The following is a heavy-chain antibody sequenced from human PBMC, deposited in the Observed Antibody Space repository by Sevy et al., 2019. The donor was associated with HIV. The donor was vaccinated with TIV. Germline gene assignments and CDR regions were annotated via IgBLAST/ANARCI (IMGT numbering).Heavy chain of an antibody. Sequence: GGSLRLSCAASGFTFSSYAMSWVRQAPGKGLEWVSSISGPGGTTYYADSVKGRFTVSRDNSKNTLYLQMNSLRGDDSALYYCAKGDEPATVCGDYGSNAFDIWGQGTMVTVSS. CDR2: ISGPGGTT. CDR1: GFTFSSYA. D-gene: IGHD4-17*01. CDR3: AKGDEPATVCGDYGSNAFDI. V-gene: IGHV3-23*01. J-gene: IGHJ3*02.